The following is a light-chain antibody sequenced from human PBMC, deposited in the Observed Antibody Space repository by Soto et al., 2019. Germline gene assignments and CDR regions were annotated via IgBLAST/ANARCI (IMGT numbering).Light chain of an antibody. V-gene: IGKV3-11*01. CDR3: QQRSNWPT. J-gene: IGKJ1*01. CDR1: QSVSSY. CDR2: DAS. Sequence: EIVLTQSPATLSLSPGEIATLSCRASQSVSSYLAWYQQKPGQAPRLLIYDASNRATGIPAMFSGSGSGTDFTLTISSLEPEDFAVYYCQQRSNWPTFGQGTTV.